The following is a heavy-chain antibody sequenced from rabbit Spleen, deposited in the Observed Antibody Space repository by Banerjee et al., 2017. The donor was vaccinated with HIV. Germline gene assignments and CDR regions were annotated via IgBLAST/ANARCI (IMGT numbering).Heavy chain of an antibody. J-gene: IGHJ4*01. D-gene: IGHD1-1*01. Sequence: EQLEESGGGLVKPEGSLTLTCKASGVSFSDKDVMCWVRQAPGKGLEWIACINTITGKSVYASWAKGRFIMSRTSSTTVTLQMTSLTAADTATYFCVRGGASSNGYPNLWGPGTLVTVS. CDR3: VRGGASSNGYPNL. CDR2: INTITGKS. CDR1: GVSFSDKDV. V-gene: IGHV1S45*01.